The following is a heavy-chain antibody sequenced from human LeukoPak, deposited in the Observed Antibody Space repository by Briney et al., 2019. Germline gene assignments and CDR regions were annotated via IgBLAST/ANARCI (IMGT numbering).Heavy chain of an antibody. CDR1: GGSFSGYY. CDR2: INHSGST. V-gene: IGHV4-34*01. Sequence: SETLSLTCAVYGGSFSGYYWSWIRQPPGKGLEWIGEINHSGSTNYNPSLKSRVTISVDTSKNQFSLKLSSVTAADTAVYYCARHVGCSGGSCYSMYWFDPWGQGTLVTVSS. CDR3: ARHVGCSGGSCYSMYWFDP. J-gene: IGHJ5*02. D-gene: IGHD2-15*01.